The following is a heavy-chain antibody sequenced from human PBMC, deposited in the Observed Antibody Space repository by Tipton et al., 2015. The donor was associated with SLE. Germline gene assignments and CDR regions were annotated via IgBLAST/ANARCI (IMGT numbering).Heavy chain of an antibody. V-gene: IGHV4-31*03. CDR1: GGSISSGGYY. CDR2: IYYSGST. Sequence: TLSLTCTVSGGSISSGGYYWSWIRQHPGKGLEWIGYIYYSGSTYYNPSLKSRVTISIDTSKNQFSLTLSSVTAADTAVYYCARKRLPDLDFDLWGRGTLVTVSS. D-gene: IGHD3-16*01. J-gene: IGHJ2*01. CDR3: ARKRLPDLDFDL.